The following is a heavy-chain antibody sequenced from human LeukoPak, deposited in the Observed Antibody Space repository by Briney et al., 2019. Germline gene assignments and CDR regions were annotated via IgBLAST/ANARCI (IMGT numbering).Heavy chain of an antibody. CDR3: ARGVQLWFKEYYYYMDV. V-gene: IGHV4-59*12. Sequence: PSETLSLTCTVSGGSINSYYWTWIRQPPGKGLEWIGYIYYSGSTNYNPFLKSRVTISVDTSKNQFSLKLSSVTAADTAVYYCARGVQLWFKEYYYYMDVWGKGTTVTVSS. CDR1: GGSINSYY. D-gene: IGHD5-18*01. CDR2: IYYSGST. J-gene: IGHJ6*03.